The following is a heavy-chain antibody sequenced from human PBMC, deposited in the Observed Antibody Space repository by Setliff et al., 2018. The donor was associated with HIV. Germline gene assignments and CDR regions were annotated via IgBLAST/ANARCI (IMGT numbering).Heavy chain of an antibody. CDR2: ISYSGST. CDR1: GDSIGRSTYY. CDR3: ASQPAYSTDWYPPGYFDY. Sequence: PSETLSLTCTVSGDSIGRSTYYWSWIRQPPGKGLEWIGYISYSGSTNYNPSLKSRVTISVDTSRNQFSLKLSSVTAADTAVYYCASQPAYSTDWYPPGYFDYWGQGTLVTVSS. J-gene: IGHJ4*02. D-gene: IGHD6-19*01. V-gene: IGHV4-61*05.